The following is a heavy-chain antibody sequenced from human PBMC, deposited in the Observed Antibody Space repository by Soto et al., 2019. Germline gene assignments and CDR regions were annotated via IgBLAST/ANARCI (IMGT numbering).Heavy chain of an antibody. CDR2: IKSKTDGGTT. Sequence: GGSLRLSCAASGFTFSNAWMSWVRQAPGKGLEWVGRIKSKTDGGTTDYAAPVKGRFTISRDDSKNTLYLQMNSLKTEDTVVYYCTTDGRIGRRGIVPFDYWGQGTLVTVSS. V-gene: IGHV3-15*01. CDR1: GFTFSNAW. J-gene: IGHJ4*02. D-gene: IGHD3-10*01. CDR3: TTDGRIGRRGIVPFDY.